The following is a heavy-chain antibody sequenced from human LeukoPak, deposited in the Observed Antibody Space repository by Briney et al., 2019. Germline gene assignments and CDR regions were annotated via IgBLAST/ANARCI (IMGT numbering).Heavy chain of an antibody. J-gene: IGHJ4*02. CDR3: ARDGGIAVAGLFDY. D-gene: IGHD6-19*01. CDR1: GGSISSGSYY. Sequence: SETLSLTCTVSGGSISSGSYYWSWIRQPAGKGLEWIGRIYTSGSTNYNPSLKSRVTISVDTSKNQFSLKLSSVTAADTAVYYCARDGGIAVAGLFDYWGQGTLVTVSS. CDR2: IYTSGST. V-gene: IGHV4-61*02.